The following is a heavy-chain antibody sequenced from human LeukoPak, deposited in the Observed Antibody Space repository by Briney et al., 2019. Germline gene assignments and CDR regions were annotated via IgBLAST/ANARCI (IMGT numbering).Heavy chain of an antibody. V-gene: IGHV1-24*01. CDR2: FDPEDGET. Sequence: SVKVSCKVSGYTLTELSMHWVRQAPGKGLEWMGGFDPEDGETIYAQKFQGRVTMTEDTSTDTAYMELSSLRSEDTAVYYCATPEGATDASAFDIWGQGTMVTVSS. J-gene: IGHJ3*02. D-gene: IGHD1-26*01. CDR1: GYTLTELS. CDR3: ATPEGATDASAFDI.